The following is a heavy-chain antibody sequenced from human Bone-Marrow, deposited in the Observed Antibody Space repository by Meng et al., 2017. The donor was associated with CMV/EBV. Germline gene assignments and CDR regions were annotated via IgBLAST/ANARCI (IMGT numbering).Heavy chain of an antibody. J-gene: IGHJ1*01. V-gene: IGHV1-69*10. CDR1: GGTFSSYA. CDR2: IIPILGIA. CDR3: ARDRDDFWSGSLGY. Sequence: SVKVSCKGPGGTFSSYAISWVRQAPGQGPEWMGGIIPILGIANYAQKFQGRVTITADKSTSTAYMELSSLRSEDTAVYYCARDRDDFWSGSLGYWGQGTLVTVSS. D-gene: IGHD3-3*01.